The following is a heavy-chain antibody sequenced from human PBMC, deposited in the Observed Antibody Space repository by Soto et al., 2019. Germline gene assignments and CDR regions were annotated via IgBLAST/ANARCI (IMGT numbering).Heavy chain of an antibody. Sequence: QVQLQESGPGLVKPSETLSLTCTVSGGSISSYYWSWIRQPPGKGLEWIGYIYYSGSTNYNPSLKGRVTISVDTSKNQVSLKLSSVTAADTAVYSCAREGVSSSWYYYYGMDVWGQGTTVTVSS. V-gene: IGHV4-59*01. CDR1: GGSISSYY. CDR2: IYYSGST. D-gene: IGHD6-13*01. CDR3: AREGVSSSWYYYYGMDV. J-gene: IGHJ6*02.